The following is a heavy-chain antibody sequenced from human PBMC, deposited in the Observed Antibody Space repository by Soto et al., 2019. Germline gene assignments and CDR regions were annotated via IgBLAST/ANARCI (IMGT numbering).Heavy chain of an antibody. J-gene: IGHJ4*02. V-gene: IGHV1-18*04. CDR3: ARSYYDSSGYPALIDY. CDR1: GYTFTSYG. D-gene: IGHD3-22*01. Sequence: QVQLVQSGAEVKKPGASVKVSCKASGYTFTSYGISWVRQAPGQGLEWMGWISAYNGNTNYAQKFQGRVTITADKSTSTAYMELSSLRSEDTAVYYCARSYYDSSGYPALIDYWGQGILVTVSS. CDR2: ISAYNGNT.